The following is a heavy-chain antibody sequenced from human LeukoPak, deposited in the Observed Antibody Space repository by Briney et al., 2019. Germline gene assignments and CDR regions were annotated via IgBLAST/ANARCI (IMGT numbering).Heavy chain of an antibody. V-gene: IGHV3-7*01. CDR1: GFTFSSYW. Sequence: GGSLRLSCAASGFTFSSYWMSWVRQAPGKGLEWVANIKQDGSEKYYVDSVKGRFTISRDNAKNSLYLQMNSLRAEDTAVYYCARVDNLYGDCLYFDYWGQGTLVTVSS. J-gene: IGHJ4*02. CDR3: ARVDNLYGDCLYFDY. D-gene: IGHD4-17*01. CDR2: IKQDGSEK.